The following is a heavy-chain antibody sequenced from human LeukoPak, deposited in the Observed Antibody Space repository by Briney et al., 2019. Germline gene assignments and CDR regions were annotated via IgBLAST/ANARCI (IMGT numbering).Heavy chain of an antibody. CDR1: GGSFSGYY. CDR2: INHSGST. V-gene: IGHV4-34*01. Sequence: SETLSLTCAVYGGSFSGYYWSWTRQPPGKGLEWIGEINHSGSTNYNPSLKSRVTISVDTSKNQFSLKLSSVTAADTAVYYCARGPRHYYYGMDVWGQGTTVTVSS. J-gene: IGHJ6*02. CDR3: ARGPRHYYYGMDV.